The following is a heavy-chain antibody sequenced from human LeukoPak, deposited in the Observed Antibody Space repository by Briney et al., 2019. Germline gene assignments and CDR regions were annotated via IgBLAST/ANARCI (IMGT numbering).Heavy chain of an antibody. V-gene: IGHV4-34*01. J-gene: IGHJ4*02. CDR1: GGSFSGYY. CDR3: ARGLSAAPPGRY. CDR2: INHSGST. D-gene: IGHD6-13*01. Sequence: SETLSLTCAVYGGSFSGYYWSWIRRPPGKGLEWIGEINHSGSTNYNPSLKSRVTISVDTSKNQFSLKLSSVTAADTAVYYCARGLSAAPPGRYWGQGTLVTVSP.